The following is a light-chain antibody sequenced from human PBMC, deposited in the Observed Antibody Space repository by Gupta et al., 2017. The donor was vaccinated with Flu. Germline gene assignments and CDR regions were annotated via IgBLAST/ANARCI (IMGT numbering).Light chain of an antibody. CDR2: GAS. CDR3: QQRDDSVNS. Sequence: DIQMTQSPSSLSASIGDEVTITCRASQSVVTYLSWYQQKPGKAPKFLIYGASSLQSGVPSRFSGSGSGTDFILTITKVHPEDAATYYCQQRDDSVNSFGGGTKVEIQ. CDR1: QSVVTY. J-gene: IGKJ4*01. V-gene: IGKV1-39*01.